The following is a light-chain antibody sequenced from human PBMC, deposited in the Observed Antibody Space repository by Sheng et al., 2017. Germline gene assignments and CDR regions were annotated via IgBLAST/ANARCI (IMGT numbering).Light chain of an antibody. J-gene: IGLJ1*01. CDR2: EVS. CDR3: SSYTTSSALDV. CDR1: SSDVGGYNY. Sequence: QSALTQPPSASGSPGQSVTISCTGTSSDVGGYNYVSWYQQHPGKAPKLMIYEVSKRPSGVPDRFSGSKSGNTASLTISGLQAEDGADYYCSSYTTSSALDVFGTGTEVTVL. V-gene: IGLV2-8*01.